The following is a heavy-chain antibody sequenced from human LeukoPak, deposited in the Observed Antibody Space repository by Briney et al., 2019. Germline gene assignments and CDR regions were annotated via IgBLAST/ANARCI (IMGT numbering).Heavy chain of an antibody. Sequence: AGTLSLSCAASGFTFSSYEMNWVRQRPGKGLERIGSLYYSGSTYYNPSLKSRVTISVDTSKNQFSLTLSSVTAADTAVYYCARVSGYDWESFYDYWGQGTLVTVSS. J-gene: IGHJ4*02. D-gene: IGHD5-12*01. CDR2: LYYSGST. V-gene: IGHV4-39*07. CDR3: ARVSGYDWESFYDY. CDR1: GFTFSSYE.